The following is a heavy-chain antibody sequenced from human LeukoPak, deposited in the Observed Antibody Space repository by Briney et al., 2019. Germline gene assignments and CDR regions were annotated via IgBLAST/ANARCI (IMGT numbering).Heavy chain of an antibody. D-gene: IGHD6-13*01. CDR3: ARSAPYSSSWSYYYGMDV. J-gene: IGHJ6*02. V-gene: IGHV1-8*01. Sequence: ASVKVSCKASGYTFTSYDINWVRQATGQGLEWRGWMNPNSGNTGYAQKFQGRVTMTRNTSISTAYMELSSLRSEDTAVYYCARSAPYSSSWSYYYGMDVWGQGTTVTVSS. CDR1: GYTFTSYD. CDR2: MNPNSGNT.